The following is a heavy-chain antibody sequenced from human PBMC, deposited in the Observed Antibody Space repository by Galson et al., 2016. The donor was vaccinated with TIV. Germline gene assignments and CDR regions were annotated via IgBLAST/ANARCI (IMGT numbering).Heavy chain of an antibody. CDR1: GYTFTSYG. D-gene: IGHD4-17*01. CDR3: ARIVYGSSALDV. V-gene: IGHV1-18*01. CDR2: ISTYNGNT. J-gene: IGHJ6*02. Sequence: SVKVSCKASGYTFTSYGFGWVRQAPGQGLEWMGWISTYNGNTNYAQKFQGRVTLTTETSTSTASMELRGLTSDDTAMYYCARIVYGSSALDVWGQGTTVTVSS.